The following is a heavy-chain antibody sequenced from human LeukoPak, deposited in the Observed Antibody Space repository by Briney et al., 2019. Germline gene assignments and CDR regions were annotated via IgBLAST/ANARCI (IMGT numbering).Heavy chain of an antibody. CDR2: ISGNGGNT. Sequence: GGSLRLSCAASGFTFSSYAMSWVRQAPGKGLECVSAISGNGGNTDYADSVKGRFTISRDNSKNTLYLQMTSLRAEDTALYYCAKGRGYSSTWYVDFWGQERWSPSPQ. CDR1: GFTFSSYA. V-gene: IGHV3-23*01. J-gene: IGHJ4*01. CDR3: AKGRGYSSTWYVDF. D-gene: IGHD6-13*01.